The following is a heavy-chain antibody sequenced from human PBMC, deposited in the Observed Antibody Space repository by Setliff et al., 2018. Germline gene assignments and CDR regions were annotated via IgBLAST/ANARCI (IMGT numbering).Heavy chain of an antibody. D-gene: IGHD3-16*01. CDR1: GASISTHY. Sequence: LSLTCTVSGASISTHYWSWIRQPPGKGLEWIGHTYYIGATNYNPSLKGRVTISVDTSKNQVSLKMNFVTAADTAVYYCARGGVLGTGDFDYWGQGTLVTVSS. CDR2: TYYIGAT. V-gene: IGHV4-59*11. CDR3: ARGGVLGTGDFDY. J-gene: IGHJ4*02.